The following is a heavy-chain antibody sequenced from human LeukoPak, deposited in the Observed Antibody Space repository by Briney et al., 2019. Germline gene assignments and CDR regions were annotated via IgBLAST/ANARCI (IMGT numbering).Heavy chain of an antibody. V-gene: IGHV4-39*01. CDR1: GGSISSSSYY. CDR3: ARHVRRDGYNFAY. Sequence: PSETLSLTCTVSGGSISSSSYYWGWIRQPPGKGLEWIGSFYYSGSTYYNPSLKSRVTISVDTSKNQFSLKLSSVTAADTAVHYCARHVRRDGYNFAYWGQGTLVTVSS. J-gene: IGHJ4*02. D-gene: IGHD5-24*01. CDR2: FYYSGST.